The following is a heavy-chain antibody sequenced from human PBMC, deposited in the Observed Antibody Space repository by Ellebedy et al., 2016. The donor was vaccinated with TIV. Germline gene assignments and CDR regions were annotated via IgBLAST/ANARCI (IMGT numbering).Heavy chain of an antibody. CDR3: TDPHCSVNDCRDY. J-gene: IGHJ4*02. D-gene: IGHD2-15*01. V-gene: IGHV3-15*01. CDR2: IKSKTDGETT. Sequence: GGSLRLSXAASGVTFINAWMYWARQAPGKGLEWVGRIKSKTDGETTDYAAPVTGRFTISRDDSKKTLYLQMNSLQTEDTAVYYCTDPHCSVNDCRDYWGQGILVTVSS. CDR1: GVTFINAW.